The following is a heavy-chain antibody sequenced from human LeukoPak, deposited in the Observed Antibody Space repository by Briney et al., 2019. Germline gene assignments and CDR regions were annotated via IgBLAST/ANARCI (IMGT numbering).Heavy chain of an antibody. CDR3: ARDASPFDY. CDR1: GYTFTSYG. Sequence: ASVKVSCKASGYTFTSYGISWVRQAPGQGLEWMGWINPNSGGTNYAQRFQGRVTMTRDTSISTAYMELSGLRSDDTAMYYCARDASPFDYWGQGTLVTVSS. J-gene: IGHJ4*02. V-gene: IGHV1-2*02. CDR2: INPNSGGT.